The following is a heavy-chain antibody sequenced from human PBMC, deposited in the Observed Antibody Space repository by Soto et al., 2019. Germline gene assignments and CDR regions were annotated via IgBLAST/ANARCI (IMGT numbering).Heavy chain of an antibody. Sequence: EVQLVESGGGLVQPGGSLRLSCAASGFTFSDHHMDWDRQAPGKGLEWVGRTRNKANSYTTEYAASVKGRFTISRDDSKNSLYLQMNSLKTEDTAVYYCSRDLGSWGQGTLVTVSS. V-gene: IGHV3-72*01. J-gene: IGHJ5*02. CDR2: TRNKANSYTT. CDR3: SRDLGS. CDR1: GFTFSDHH.